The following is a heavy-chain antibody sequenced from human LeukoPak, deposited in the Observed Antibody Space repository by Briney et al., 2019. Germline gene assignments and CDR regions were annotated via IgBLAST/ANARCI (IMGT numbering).Heavy chain of an antibody. V-gene: IGHV3-73*01. D-gene: IGHD2-21*02. CDR1: GFTFSGSA. J-gene: IGHJ5*02. CDR2: IRSKANSYAT. CDR3: VIGPKVTAMNT. Sequence: GGSLRLSCAASGFTFSGSAMHWVRQASGKGLEWVVRIRSKANSYATAYAASVKGRFTISRDDSKNTAYLQMNSLKTEDTAVYYCVIGPKVTAMNTWGQGTLVTVSS.